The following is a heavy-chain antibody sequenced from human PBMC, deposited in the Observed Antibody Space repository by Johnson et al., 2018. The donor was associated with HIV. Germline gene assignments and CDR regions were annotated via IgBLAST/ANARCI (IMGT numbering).Heavy chain of an antibody. J-gene: IGHJ3*01. V-gene: IGHV3-30*04. CDR1: GFTFSSYA. Sequence: QVQLVESGGGLVQPGGSLRLSCAASGFTFSSYAMHWVRQAPGKGLEWVAVISYDGSNKYYADSVKGRFTISRDNAKNSLYLQMNSLRAEDTALYYCVRVTIFGVTKVDALDFWGLGTLVTVSS. CDR3: VRVTIFGVTKVDALDF. D-gene: IGHD3-3*01. CDR2: ISYDGSNK.